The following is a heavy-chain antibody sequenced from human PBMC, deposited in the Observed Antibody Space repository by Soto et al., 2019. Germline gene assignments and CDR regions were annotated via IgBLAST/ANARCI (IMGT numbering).Heavy chain of an antibody. V-gene: IGHV4-59*01. CDR2: IYYSGST. D-gene: IGHD3-3*01. CDR3: ARTYDFWSGYWAYYFDY. J-gene: IGHJ4*02. Sequence: PSETLSLTCTVSGGSISSYYWSWIRQPPGKGLEWIGYIYYSGSTNYNPSLKSRVTISVDTSKNQFSLKLSSVTAADTAVYYCARTYDFWSGYWAYYFDYWGQGTLVTV. CDR1: GGSISSYY.